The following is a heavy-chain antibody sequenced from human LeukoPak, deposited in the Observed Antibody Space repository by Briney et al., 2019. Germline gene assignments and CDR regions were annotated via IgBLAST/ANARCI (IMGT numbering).Heavy chain of an antibody. CDR2: ISSSSSYI. Sequence: GGSLRLSCAASGFTFSSYSMNWVRQAPGKGLEWVSSISSSSSYIYYADSVKGRFTISRDNAKNSLYLQMNSLRAEDTAVYYCARGVAVRGWHGYYYYYMDVWGKGTTVTVSS. J-gene: IGHJ6*03. CDR1: GFTFSSYS. V-gene: IGHV3-21*01. D-gene: IGHD6-19*01. CDR3: ARGVAVRGWHGYYYYYMDV.